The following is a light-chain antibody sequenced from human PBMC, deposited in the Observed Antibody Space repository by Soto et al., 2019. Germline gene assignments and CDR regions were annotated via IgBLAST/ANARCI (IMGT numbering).Light chain of an antibody. CDR3: LQHNSYPRA. Sequence: DIQMTQSPSSLSASVGDRVTITCRASQGIGNDLGWYQQKPGKAPKRLIYAASSLQSGVPSRFSGSGSGTEFTLTISSLQPEDFATYYCLQHNSYPRAFGQVTKVEIK. J-gene: IGKJ1*01. V-gene: IGKV1-17*01. CDR1: QGIGND. CDR2: AAS.